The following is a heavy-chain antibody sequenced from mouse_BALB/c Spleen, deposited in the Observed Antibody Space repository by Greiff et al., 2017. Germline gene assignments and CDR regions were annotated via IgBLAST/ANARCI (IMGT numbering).Heavy chain of an antibody. D-gene: IGHD1-1*01. CDR2: ISYSGST. V-gene: IGHV3-2*02. J-gene: IGHJ4*01. CDR3: ARSSRGGYAMDY. CDR1: GYSITSDYA. Sequence: EVQLVESGPGLVKPSQSLSLTCTVTGYSITSDYAWNWIRQFPGNKLEWMGYISYSGSTSYNPSLKSRISITRDTSKNQFFLQLNSVTTEDTATYYCARSSRGGYAMDYWGQGTSVTVSS.